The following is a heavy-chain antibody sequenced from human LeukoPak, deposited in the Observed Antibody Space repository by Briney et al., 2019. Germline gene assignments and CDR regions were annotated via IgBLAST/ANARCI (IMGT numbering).Heavy chain of an antibody. CDR1: GYSFTSYW. J-gene: IGHJ1*01. D-gene: IGHD6-6*01. V-gene: IGHV5-51*01. CDR2: IYPGDSDT. CDR3: ARLASPEYSSSPGYFQH. Sequence: GESLKISCKGSGYSFTSYWIGWVRQMPGKGLEWMGIIYPGDSDTRYSPSFQGQVTISADKSISTAYLQWSSLKASDTAMYYCARLASPEYSSSPGYFQHWGQGTLVTVSS.